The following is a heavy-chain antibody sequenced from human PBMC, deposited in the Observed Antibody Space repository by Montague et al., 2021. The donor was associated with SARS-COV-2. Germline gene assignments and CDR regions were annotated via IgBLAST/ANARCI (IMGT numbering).Heavy chain of an antibody. CDR3: AREGILWFGDLAPYYYGMDV. D-gene: IGHD3-10*01. Sequence: SETLSLTCTVSGGSISSYYWNWIRQPPGKGLEWIGYTYYSGSTNYNPSLKSRVTISVDTSKNQFSLKLSSVTAADTAVYYCAREGILWFGDLAPYYYGMDVWGQGTTVTVSS. V-gene: IGHV4-59*01. CDR1: GGSISSYY. J-gene: IGHJ6*02. CDR2: TYYSGST.